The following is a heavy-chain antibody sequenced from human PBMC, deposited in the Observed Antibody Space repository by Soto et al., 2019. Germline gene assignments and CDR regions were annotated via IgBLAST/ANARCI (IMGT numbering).Heavy chain of an antibody. D-gene: IGHD6-13*01. V-gene: IGHV3-11*01. Sequence: QVQLVESGGGLVKPGGSLRLSCAASGFTFSDYYMSWIRQAPGKGLEWVSYISSSGSTIYYADSVKGRFTISRDNAKNXMXXHTNGLRAEDTAVYYCARGNGYGRAAVDYHYGMGVWGQGTTVTVSS. J-gene: IGHJ6*02. CDR3: ARGNGYGRAAVDYHYGMGV. CDR2: ISSSGSTI. CDR1: GFTFSDYY.